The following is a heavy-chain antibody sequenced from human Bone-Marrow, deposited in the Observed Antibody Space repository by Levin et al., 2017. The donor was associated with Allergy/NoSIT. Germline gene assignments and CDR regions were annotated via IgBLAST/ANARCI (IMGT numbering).Heavy chain of an antibody. CDR1: GVSISETNW. CDR2: VFHSGDT. V-gene: IGHV4/OR15-8*02. Sequence: SETLSLTCAVSGVSISETNWWSWVRQSPGKGLEWIGEVFHSGDTNYNPSLKNRVTLSIDISKNQFSLSLYSMTAADTAIYYCASIDAFDVWGQGIMVTVSS. J-gene: IGHJ3*01. CDR3: ASIDAFDV. D-gene: IGHD2/OR15-2a*01.